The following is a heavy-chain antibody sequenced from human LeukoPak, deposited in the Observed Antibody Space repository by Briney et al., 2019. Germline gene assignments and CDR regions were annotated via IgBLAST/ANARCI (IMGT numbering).Heavy chain of an antibody. CDR2: IKQGGSEK. CDR3: ARVYCFSTSCYHFDY. V-gene: IGHV3-7*04. Sequence: GGSLRLSCVASGFTSSSYWMSCVRQAPGRGLEWVANIKQGGSEKYYVDSVKGRFTISRDNAKNSLYLQINSLRAEDTAVYYCARVYCFSTSCYHFDYWGQGTLVTVSS. D-gene: IGHD2-2*01. CDR1: GFTSSSYW. J-gene: IGHJ4*02.